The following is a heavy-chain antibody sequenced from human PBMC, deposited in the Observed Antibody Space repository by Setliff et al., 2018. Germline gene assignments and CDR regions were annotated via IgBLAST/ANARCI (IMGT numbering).Heavy chain of an antibody. CDR1: GGSISRSSYY. J-gene: IGHJ4*02. CDR3: VRDYGPNDH. V-gene: IGHV4-39*07. Sequence: ETLSLTCTVSGGSISRSSYYWGWVRQSPGKGLEWMGSIYHTGTTDYNPSLKSRVTISVDTSKNQFSLRLTSVTAADTAVYYCVRDYGPNDHWGQGTLVTVSS. CDR2: IYHTGTT. D-gene: IGHD3-10*01.